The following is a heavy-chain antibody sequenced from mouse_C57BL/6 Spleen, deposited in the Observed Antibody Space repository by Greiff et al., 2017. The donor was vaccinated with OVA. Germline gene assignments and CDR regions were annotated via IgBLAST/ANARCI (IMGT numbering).Heavy chain of an antibody. D-gene: IGHD2-3*01. CDR2: INPNNGGT. J-gene: IGHJ1*03. CDR1: GYTFTDYY. CDR3: ARGDGYPFDV. Sequence: EVQLQQSGPELVKPGASVKISCKASGYTFTDYYMNWVKQSHGKSLEWIGDINPNNGGTSYNQKFKGKATLTVDKSSSTAYMELRSLTSEDSAVYYCARGDGYPFDVWGTGTTVTVSS. V-gene: IGHV1-26*01.